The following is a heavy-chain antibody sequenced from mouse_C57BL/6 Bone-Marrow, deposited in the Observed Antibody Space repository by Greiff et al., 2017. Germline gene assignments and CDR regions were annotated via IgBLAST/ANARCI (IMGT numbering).Heavy chain of an antibody. V-gene: IGHV1-64*01. D-gene: IGHD2-3*01. CDR2: IHPNSGST. Sequence: QVQLQQSGAELVKPGASVKLSCKASGYTFTSYWMHWVKQRPGQGLEWIGMIHPNSGSTNYNEKFKSKATLTVDKSSSTAYMQLSSLTSEDSAVYYCARGLLGWYFDVWGTGTTVTVSS. J-gene: IGHJ1*03. CDR1: GYTFTSYW. CDR3: ARGLLGWYFDV.